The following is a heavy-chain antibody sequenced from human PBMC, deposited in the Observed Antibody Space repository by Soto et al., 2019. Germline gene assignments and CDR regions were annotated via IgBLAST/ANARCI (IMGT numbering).Heavy chain of an antibody. J-gene: IGHJ4*02. Sequence: QIQLVQSGTEVREPGASVKVSCQASGYTFTSYGIIWVRQAPGQGLELMGWICGYNNNKNYAQKYQARVTMTTDTSTRTAYMELRSLRSDDTAVYYCARVGAIAPAEGDYWGQGTLVTVSS. V-gene: IGHV1-18*01. CDR3: ARVGAIAPAEGDY. CDR1: GYTFTSYG. CDR2: ICGYNNNK. D-gene: IGHD6-13*01.